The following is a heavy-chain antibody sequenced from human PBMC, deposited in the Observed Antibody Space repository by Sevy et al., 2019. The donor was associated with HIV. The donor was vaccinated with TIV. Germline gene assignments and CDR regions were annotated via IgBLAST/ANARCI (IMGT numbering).Heavy chain of an antibody. CDR3: AGEGGLGYCSSTSCKNNWFDP. J-gene: IGHJ5*02. Sequence: ASVKVSCKASGGTFSSYAISWVRQAPGQGLEWMGGIIPIFGTANYAQKFQGRVTITADKSTSTAYMELSSLRSEDTAGYYCAGEGGLGYCSSTSCKNNWFDPWGQGTLVTVSS. CDR2: IIPIFGTA. V-gene: IGHV1-69*06. CDR1: GGTFSSYA. D-gene: IGHD2-2*01.